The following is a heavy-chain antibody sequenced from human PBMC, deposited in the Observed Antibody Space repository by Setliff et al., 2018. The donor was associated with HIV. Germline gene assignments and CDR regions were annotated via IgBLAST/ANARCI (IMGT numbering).Heavy chain of an antibody. CDR2: ITVGDGNT. CDR3: ASGYARGSMTH. J-gene: IGHJ4*02. V-gene: IGHV1-3*01. D-gene: IGHD6-13*01. CDR1: GYTFTSYA. Sequence: ASVKVSCKASGYTFTSYAIHWVRQAPGQRLEWMGWITVGDGNTKYSQKFQGRVTITRDTSADTSYMELSSLRSEDTAVYYCASGYARGSMTHWGQGTLVTVS.